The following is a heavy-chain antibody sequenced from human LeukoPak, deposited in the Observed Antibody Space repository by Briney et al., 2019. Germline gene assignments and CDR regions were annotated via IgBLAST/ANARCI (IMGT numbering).Heavy chain of an antibody. CDR3: STDGGRKSRPYHFDY. J-gene: IGHJ4*02. CDR1: GFAFSTYA. Sequence: GGSLRLSCAASGFAFSTYAIHWVRQAPGKGLEWVALISFDASSKYYADSLQGRFTLSRDNSKNTLFLQMNSLRAEDTAVYFLSTDGGRKSRPYHFDYWGQGTLVTVSS. CDR2: ISFDASSK. V-gene: IGHV3-30-3*01. D-gene: IGHD3-16*01.